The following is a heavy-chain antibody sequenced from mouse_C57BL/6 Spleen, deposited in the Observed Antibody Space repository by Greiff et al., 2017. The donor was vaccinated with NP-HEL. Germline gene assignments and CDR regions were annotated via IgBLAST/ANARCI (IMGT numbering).Heavy chain of an antibody. CDR3: ARPTYYYGSSSFAY. V-gene: IGHV1-80*01. D-gene: IGHD1-1*01. Sequence: QVQLQQSGAELVKPGASVKISCKASGYAFSSYWMNWVKQRPGKGLEWIGQIYPGDGDTNYIGKFKGKATLTADKSSSTAYMQLSSLTSEDSAVYVCARPTYYYGSSSFAYWGQGTLVTVSA. CDR2: IYPGDGDT. CDR1: GYAFSSYW. J-gene: IGHJ3*01.